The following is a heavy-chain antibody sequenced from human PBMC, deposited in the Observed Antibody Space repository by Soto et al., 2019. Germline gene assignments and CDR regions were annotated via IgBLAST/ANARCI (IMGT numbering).Heavy chain of an antibody. CDR1: GGTFSTYA. V-gene: IGHV1-69*12. Sequence: QVQLVQSGAEVKKPESSVKVSCKAPGGTFSTYAISWVRQAPGQGLEWMGGIIPMFGTANYAQRFQDRVTINAEESTNTVYRELSSLRSEDTAVYFCASGIQLWLRRINNGYSGWGQGTLVTVSS. CDR3: ASGIQLWLRRINNGYSG. J-gene: IGHJ4*02. CDR2: IIPMFGTA. D-gene: IGHD5-18*01.